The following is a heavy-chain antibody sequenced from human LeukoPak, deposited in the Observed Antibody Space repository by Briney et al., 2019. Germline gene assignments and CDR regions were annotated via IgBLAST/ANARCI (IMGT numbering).Heavy chain of an antibody. D-gene: IGHD6-13*01. CDR1: GHTLSELS. Sequence: ASVKVSCKVSGHTLSELSMHWVRLAPGKGLEWMGGFDPEPVETIFSQKFQGRVTMTADTSTDTAHMELSSLRSEDTAVYYCATGRRLAALDENYYYYMDVWGRGTTVTVSS. V-gene: IGHV1-24*01. J-gene: IGHJ6*03. CDR3: ATGRRLAALDENYYYYMDV. CDR2: FDPEPVET.